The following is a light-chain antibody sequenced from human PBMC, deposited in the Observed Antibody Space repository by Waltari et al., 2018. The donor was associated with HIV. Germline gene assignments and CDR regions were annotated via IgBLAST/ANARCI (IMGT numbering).Light chain of an antibody. J-gene: IGKJ2*01. V-gene: IGKV1-39*01. CDR2: AAS. Sequence: DIQMTQSPSSLSASVGDRVIITCRASQNITNCLNWYQQKPGKAPNLLIYAASSLQSGVPSRFSGGGFGTDFTLTVGSLQPEDFATYYCQQSYNTPFTFGQGTKLDIK. CDR3: QQSYNTPFT. CDR1: QNITNC.